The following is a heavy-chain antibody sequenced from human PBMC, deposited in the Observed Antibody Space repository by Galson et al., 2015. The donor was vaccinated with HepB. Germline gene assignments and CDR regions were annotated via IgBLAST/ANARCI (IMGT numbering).Heavy chain of an antibody. V-gene: IGHV3-49*03. CDR2: IRRKAYDGTT. CDR1: GFTFGDYT. CDR3: TRDSTNYSFDY. D-gene: IGHD2-8*01. J-gene: IGHJ4*02. Sequence: SLRLSCAASGFTFGDYTMSWFRQASGKGLEWVGFIRRKAYDGTTEYAASVRGRFTISRDDSKSIAYLQMKSLKTEDTAVYYCTRDSTNYSFDYWGQGTLVTVSS.